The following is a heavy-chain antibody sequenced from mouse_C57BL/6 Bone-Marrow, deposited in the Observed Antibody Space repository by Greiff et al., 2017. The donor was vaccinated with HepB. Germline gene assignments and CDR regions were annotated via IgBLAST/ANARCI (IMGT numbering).Heavy chain of an antibody. Sequence: VQLQQSGPVLVKPGASVKMSCKASGYTFTDYYMNWVKQSHGKSLEWIGVINPYNGGTSYNQKFKGKATLTVDKSSSTAYMELNSLTSEDSAVYYCARPVGGNYYAMDYWGQGTSVTVSS. J-gene: IGHJ4*01. CDR2: INPYNGGT. CDR3: ARPVGGNYYAMDY. V-gene: IGHV1-19*01. CDR1: GYTFTDYY.